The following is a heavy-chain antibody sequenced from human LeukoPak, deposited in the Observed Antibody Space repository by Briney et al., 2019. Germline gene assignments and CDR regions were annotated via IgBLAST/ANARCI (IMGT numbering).Heavy chain of an antibody. V-gene: IGHV3-NL1*01. CDR3: ASSHGDFWSGYYEFDY. D-gene: IGHD3-3*01. Sequence: PGGSLRLSCAASGFSFSTYGMHWVRQAPGKGLEWVAVIYSGGSTYYADSVKGRFTISRDNSKNTLYLQMNSLRAEDTAVYYCASSHGDFWSGYYEFDYWGQGTLVTVSS. CDR2: IYSGGST. J-gene: IGHJ4*02. CDR1: GFSFSTYG.